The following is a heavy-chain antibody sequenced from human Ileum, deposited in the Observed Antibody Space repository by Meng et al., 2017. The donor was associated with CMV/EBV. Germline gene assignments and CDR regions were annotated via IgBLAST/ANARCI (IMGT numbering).Heavy chain of an antibody. J-gene: IGHJ4*02. CDR3: AKDKGLRCLEWLTY. CDR1: GLTFINHG. CDR2: IPSDGTYD. Sequence: GESLKISRAASGLTFINHGMHWVRQAPGKGLEWVAFIPSDGTYDFYADSVKGRFTISRDNSKSTVYLQMTSLRTEDKAVYYCAKDKGLRCLEWLTYWGRGTLVTVSS. D-gene: IGHD3-3*01. V-gene: IGHV3-30*02.